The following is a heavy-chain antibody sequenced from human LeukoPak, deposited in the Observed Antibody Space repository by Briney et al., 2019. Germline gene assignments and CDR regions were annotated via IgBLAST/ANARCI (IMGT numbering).Heavy chain of an antibody. V-gene: IGHV4-4*07. CDR3: ARLLRYFDWSRPSNWFDP. J-gene: IGHJ5*02. CDR1: GGSISSYY. Sequence: SETLSLTCTVSGGSISSYYWSWIRQPAGKGLEWIGRIYTSGCTNYNPSLKSRVTISVDTSKNQFSLKLSSVTAADTAVYYCARLLRYFDWSRPSNWFDPWGQGTLVTVSS. CDR2: IYTSGCT. D-gene: IGHD3-9*01.